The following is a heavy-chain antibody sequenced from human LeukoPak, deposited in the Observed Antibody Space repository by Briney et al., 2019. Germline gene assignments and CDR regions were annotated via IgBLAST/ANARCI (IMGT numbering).Heavy chain of an antibody. J-gene: IGHJ3*02. D-gene: IGHD3-22*01. V-gene: IGHV1-18*01. CDR2: IYAYNGNT. CDR1: GYTFTSYG. Sequence: ASVKVSCMASGYTFTSYGISWVRQAPGQGLEWMVWIYAYNGNTNYAQKLQGRVTMTTDTSTSTAYMELRSLRSDDTAVYYCARSNYYDSSGYYYSHAFDIWGQGTMVTVSS. CDR3: ARSNYYDSSGYYYSHAFDI.